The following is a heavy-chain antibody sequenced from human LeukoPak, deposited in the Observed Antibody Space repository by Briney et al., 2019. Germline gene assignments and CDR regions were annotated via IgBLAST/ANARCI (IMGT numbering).Heavy chain of an antibody. CDR3: ARAKYCSGGSCYGRVFDY. V-gene: IGHV3-74*01. CDR1: GFTFSSYW. CDR2: IKSDGSST. J-gene: IGHJ4*02. Sequence: QTGGSLRLSCAASGFTFSSYWMHWVRQAPGKGLVWVSRIKSDGSSTSYADSVKGRFTISRDNAKNTLYLQMNSLRAEDTAVYYCARAKYCSGGSCYGRVFDYWDQGTLVTVSS. D-gene: IGHD2-15*01.